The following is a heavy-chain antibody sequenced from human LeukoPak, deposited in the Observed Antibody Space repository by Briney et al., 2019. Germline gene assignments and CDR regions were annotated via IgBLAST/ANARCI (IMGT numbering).Heavy chain of an antibody. CDR3: AKDGVLWFGELLGYFDY. V-gene: IGHV3-23*01. Sequence: GGSLRLSCAASGFTFSSYAMSWVRQAPGKGLEWVSAISGSGGSTYYADSVKGRFTISRDNSKNTLYLQMNSLRAEDTAVYYCAKDGVLWFGELLGYFDYWGQGTLVTVSS. D-gene: IGHD3-10*01. CDR2: ISGSGGST. J-gene: IGHJ4*02. CDR1: GFTFSSYA.